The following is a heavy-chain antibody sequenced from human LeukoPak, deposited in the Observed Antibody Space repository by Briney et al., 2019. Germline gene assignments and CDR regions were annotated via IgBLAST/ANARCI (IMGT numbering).Heavy chain of an antibody. CDR1: GFTFSSSW. Sequence: GGSLRLSCAASGFTFSSSWMHWVRQVPGKGLMWVSHMNGEGTTISHADSVKGRFTMSRDNAKNTLYLKMNSLRDDDTAVYFCVRGTSNWYGVDSWGRGTLVTVSS. CDR3: VRGTSNWYGVDS. D-gene: IGHD6-13*01. V-gene: IGHV3-74*01. J-gene: IGHJ4*02. CDR2: MNGEGTTI.